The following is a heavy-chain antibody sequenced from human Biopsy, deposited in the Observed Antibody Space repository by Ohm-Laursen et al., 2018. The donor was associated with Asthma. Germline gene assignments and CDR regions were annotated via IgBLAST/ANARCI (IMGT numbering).Heavy chain of an antibody. Sequence: TQTLTLTCTFSGFSLSTSGGGVGWIRQPPGKALEWLGNIYWDDDKRYSPSQQSRLTITRDTPKDQVVLTMTNMGPVDTGTYYCVHTLVGLKAFDFWGQGTLVTVSS. D-gene: IGHD1-26*01. CDR2: IYWDDDK. V-gene: IGHV2-5*02. J-gene: IGHJ4*02. CDR1: GFSLSTSGGG. CDR3: VHTLVGLKAFDF.